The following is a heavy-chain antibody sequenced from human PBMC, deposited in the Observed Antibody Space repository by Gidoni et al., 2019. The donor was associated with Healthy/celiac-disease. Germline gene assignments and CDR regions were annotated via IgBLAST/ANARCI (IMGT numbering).Heavy chain of an antibody. V-gene: IGHV1-8*01. CDR3: ARAATQLGYYYGMDV. D-gene: IGHD2-15*01. CDR2: MNPNRCNT. Sequence: QVQLVQSGAEVKKPGASVKVSCKASGYTCTSYDINWVRQATGQGLVWMGWMNPNRCNTGYAQKFQGRVTMTRNTSISTAYMELSSLRSEDTAVYYCARAATQLGYYYGMDVWGQGTTVTVSS. J-gene: IGHJ6*02. CDR1: GYTCTSYD.